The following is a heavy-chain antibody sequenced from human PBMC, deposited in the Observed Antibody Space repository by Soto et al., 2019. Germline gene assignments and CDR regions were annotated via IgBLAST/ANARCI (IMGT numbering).Heavy chain of an antibody. D-gene: IGHD6-19*01. Sequence: SVKVSCKASGGTFSSYAISWVRQAPGQGFEWMGGIIPIFGTANYAQKFQGRVTITADESTSTAYMELSSLRSEDTAVYYCARVVAGVAGTFGNFDYWGQGTLVTVSS. V-gene: IGHV1-69*13. CDR2: IIPIFGTA. CDR3: ARVVAGVAGTFGNFDY. CDR1: GGTFSSYA. J-gene: IGHJ4*02.